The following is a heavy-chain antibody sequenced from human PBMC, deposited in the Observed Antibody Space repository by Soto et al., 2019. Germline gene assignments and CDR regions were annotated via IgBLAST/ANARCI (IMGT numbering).Heavy chain of an antibody. Sequence: PSESLSLTCTVSGGSISSYYWSWIRQPPGKGLEWIGYIYYSGSTNYNPSLKSRVTISVDTSKNQFSLKLSSVTAADTAVYYCARHMRGSGWSTFDYWGQGTLVTVSS. CDR3: ARHMRGSGWSTFDY. V-gene: IGHV4-59*01. J-gene: IGHJ4*02. D-gene: IGHD6-19*01. CDR2: IYYSGST. CDR1: GGSISSYY.